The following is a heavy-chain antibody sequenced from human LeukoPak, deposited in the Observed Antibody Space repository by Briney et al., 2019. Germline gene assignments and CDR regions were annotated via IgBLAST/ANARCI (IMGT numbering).Heavy chain of an antibody. J-gene: IGHJ4*02. Sequence: SETLSLTCTVSGYSISSGYYWGWIRPPPGKGLEWIGSIYHSGSTYYNPSLKSRVTISVDTSKNQFSLKLSSVTAADTAVYYCAREATITMITNWGQGTLVTVSS. V-gene: IGHV4-38-2*02. CDR1: GYSISSGYY. CDR2: IYHSGST. D-gene: IGHD3-22*01. CDR3: AREATITMITN.